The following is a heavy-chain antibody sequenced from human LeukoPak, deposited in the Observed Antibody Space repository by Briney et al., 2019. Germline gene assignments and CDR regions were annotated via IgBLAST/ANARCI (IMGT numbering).Heavy chain of an antibody. J-gene: IGHJ3*02. CDR3: AREGEGHAFDI. V-gene: IGHV3-53*01. CDR2: IYSGGST. CDR1: GFTVRSNY. Sequence: GSLRLSCAASGFTVRSNYMSWVRQAPGKGLEWVSVIYSGGSTYYADSVKGRFTISRDNSKNTLYLQMNSLRAEDTAVYYCAREGEGHAFDIWGQGTMVTVSS.